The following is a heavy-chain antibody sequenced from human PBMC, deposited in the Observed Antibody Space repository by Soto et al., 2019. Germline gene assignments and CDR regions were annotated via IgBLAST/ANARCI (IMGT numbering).Heavy chain of an antibody. V-gene: IGHV5-10-1*01. J-gene: IGHJ5*02. Sequence: GESLKISCKGSGYSFTSYWISWVRQMPGKGLAWMGRIDPSDSYTNYSPSFQGHVTISADKSISTAYLQWSSLKASDTAMYYCARGLRGRDWFDPWGQGTLVTVSS. D-gene: IGHD4-17*01. CDR3: ARGLRGRDWFDP. CDR2: IDPSDSYT. CDR1: GYSFTSYW.